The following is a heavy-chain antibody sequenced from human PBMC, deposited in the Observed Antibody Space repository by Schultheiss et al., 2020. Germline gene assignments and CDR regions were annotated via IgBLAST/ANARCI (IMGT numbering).Heavy chain of an antibody. CDR1: GFTFSSYG. Sequence: GGSLRLSCAASGFTFSSYGMHWVRQAPGKGLEWVANIKQDGSAKYYVDSVKGRFTISRDNAKNSLFLQMNSLRAEDTAVYYCARNGGYGRFHAFHIWGQGTMVTVSS. J-gene: IGHJ3*02. D-gene: IGHD5-18*01. V-gene: IGHV3-7*03. CDR3: ARNGGYGRFHAFHI. CDR2: IKQDGSAK.